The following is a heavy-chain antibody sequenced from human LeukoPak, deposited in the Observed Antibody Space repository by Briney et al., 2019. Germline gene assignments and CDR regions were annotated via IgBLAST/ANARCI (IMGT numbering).Heavy chain of an antibody. CDR2: IYYSGST. V-gene: IGHV4-39*01. CDR3: ARLGIAAAAYFDY. CDR1: GGSIISSGYY. J-gene: IGHJ4*02. D-gene: IGHD6-13*01. Sequence: SETLSLTCTVSGGSIISSGYYWGWIRQPPGKGLEWIGSIYYSGSTYYNPSLKSRVTISVDTSKNQFSLKLNSVTAADTAVYYCARLGIAAAAYFDYWGQGNLVTVSS.